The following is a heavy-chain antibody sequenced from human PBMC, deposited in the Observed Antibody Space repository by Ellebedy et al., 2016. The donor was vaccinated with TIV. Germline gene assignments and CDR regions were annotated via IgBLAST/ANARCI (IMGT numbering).Heavy chain of an antibody. J-gene: IGHJ4*02. D-gene: IGHD7-27*01. V-gene: IGHV3-23*01. CDR2: MAEYDGRT. CDR3: TKRAENWGFFDY. CDR1: GFIFSNYV. Sequence: GESLKISCAASGFIFSNYVMIWVRQVPGKGLEWVSAMAEYDGRTFYADSVRGRFTISRDNSGNTLFLHMKSLRAEDTAINYCTKRAENWGFFDYWGQGILVTVSS.